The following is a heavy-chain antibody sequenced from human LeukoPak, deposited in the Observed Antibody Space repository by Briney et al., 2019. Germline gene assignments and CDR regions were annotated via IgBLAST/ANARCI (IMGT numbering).Heavy chain of an antibody. D-gene: IGHD6-13*01. CDR3: ARVIRAAASNWFDP. CDR2: IYHSGST. V-gene: IGHV4-38-2*02. J-gene: IGHJ5*02. CDR1: GYSISSGYY. Sequence: SETLSLTCTVSGYSISSGYYWGWIRQPPGKGLEWIGSIYHSGSTYYNPSLKSRVTISVDTSKNQFSLKLSSVTAADTAVYYCARVIRAAASNWFDPWGQGTLVTVSS.